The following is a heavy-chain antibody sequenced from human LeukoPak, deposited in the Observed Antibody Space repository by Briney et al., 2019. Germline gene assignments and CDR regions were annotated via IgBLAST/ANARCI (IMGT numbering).Heavy chain of an antibody. D-gene: IGHD2-2*01. V-gene: IGHV3-53*01. J-gene: IGHJ4*02. CDR1: GFTVSSNY. Sequence: PGGSLRLSCAASGFTVSSNYMSWVRQAPGKGLEWVSIIYSGGSTYYADSVKGRFTISRDNSKNTLYLQMNSLRAEDTAVYYCARDFGVVVPAAWGAFDYWGQGALVTVSS. CDR2: IYSGGST. CDR3: ARDFGVVVPAAWGAFDY.